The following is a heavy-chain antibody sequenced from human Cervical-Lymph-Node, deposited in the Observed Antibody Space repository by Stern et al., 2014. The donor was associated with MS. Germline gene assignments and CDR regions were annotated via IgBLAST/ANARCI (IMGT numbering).Heavy chain of an antibody. D-gene: IGHD1-1*01. CDR2: IFPVDSDT. Sequence: VQLVQSGVEVKKPGESLTISCRASGYIFTHYCIAWVRQTPGQGLEWMGVIFPVDSDTRNGRAFQGQAPRSCDKAINTAYLPGNTLKAADTAIYYCARSKPLYLYDDEGRYYYELEPFDVWGHGTMVVVSS. CDR3: ARSKPLYLYDDEGRYYYELEPFDV. CDR1: GYIFTHYC. J-gene: IGHJ3*01. V-gene: IGHV5-51*03.